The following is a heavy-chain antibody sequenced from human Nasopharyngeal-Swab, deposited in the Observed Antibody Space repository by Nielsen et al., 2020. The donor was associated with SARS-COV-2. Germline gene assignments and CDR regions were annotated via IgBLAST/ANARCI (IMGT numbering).Heavy chain of an antibody. CDR2: IWYDGSNK. J-gene: IGHJ4*02. V-gene: IGHV3-33*01. D-gene: IGHD4-17*01. CDR3: ARDAPAHYGAFY. Sequence: VRQAPGKGLEWVAVIWYDGSNKFHADSVKGRFTISRDNSKNTMYLQMNSLRAEDTAVYYCARDAPAHYGAFYWGRGTLVTVSS.